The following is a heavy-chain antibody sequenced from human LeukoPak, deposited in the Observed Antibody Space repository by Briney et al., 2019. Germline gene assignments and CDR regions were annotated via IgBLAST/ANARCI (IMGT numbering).Heavy chain of an antibody. Sequence: GESLKISCKGSGYSFTSYRIGWVRQMPGKGLGWMGIIYPGDSDTTYSPSFQGQVTISADKSISTAYLQWSSLKASDTAMYYCAKIRITMVRGVIQNDAFDIWGQGTMVTVSS. CDR3: AKIRITMVRGVIQNDAFDI. J-gene: IGHJ3*02. CDR2: IYPGDSDT. V-gene: IGHV5-51*01. CDR1: GYSFTSYR. D-gene: IGHD3-10*01.